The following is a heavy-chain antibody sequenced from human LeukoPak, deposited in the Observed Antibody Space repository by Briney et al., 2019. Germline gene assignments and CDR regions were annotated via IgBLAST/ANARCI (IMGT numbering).Heavy chain of an antibody. V-gene: IGHV4-39*07. CDR2: IFYSGNT. CDR1: GGSISNSNYY. CDR3: ARKPSWLQFSHPHDY. D-gene: IGHD5-24*01. Sequence: KASETLSLTSTVSGGSISNSNYYWGWIRQPPGKELEWIGSIFYSGNTYYNPSLKSRVTISVDTSKNQFSLKLNSVTAADTAVYYCARKPSWLQFSHPHDYWGQGTLVTVSS. J-gene: IGHJ4*02.